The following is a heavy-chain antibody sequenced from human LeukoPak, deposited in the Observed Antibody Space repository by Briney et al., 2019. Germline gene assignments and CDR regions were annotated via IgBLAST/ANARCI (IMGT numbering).Heavy chain of an antibody. CDR1: GFIFSSYS. D-gene: IGHD2-2*01. CDR2: IDGDGSST. CDR3: ARGGVPAAFDI. V-gene: IGHV3-74*01. J-gene: IGHJ3*02. Sequence: GGSLRLSCAASGFIFSSYSMKWVRQAPGKGLVWVSRIDGDGSSTAYADSVKGRLTISRDNAKNTLYLQMNSLRAEDTAVYYCARGGVPAAFDIWGQGTMVTVSS.